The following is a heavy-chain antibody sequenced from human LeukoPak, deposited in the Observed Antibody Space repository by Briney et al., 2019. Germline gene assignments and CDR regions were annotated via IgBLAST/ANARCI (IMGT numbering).Heavy chain of an antibody. CDR3: ARNYCYGSESLFDY. V-gene: IGHV4-30-2*01. J-gene: IGHJ4*02. Sequence: SQTLSLTRAVSGGSLSSGGYSWSWIPQPPGKGLEWIGYIYHSGSTYYNTPLKSRVTISVDRSKNQFSLKLSSVTAADTAVYYCARNYCYGSESLFDYWGQGTLVTVSS. D-gene: IGHD3-10*01. CDR2: IYHSGST. CDR1: GGSLSSGGYS.